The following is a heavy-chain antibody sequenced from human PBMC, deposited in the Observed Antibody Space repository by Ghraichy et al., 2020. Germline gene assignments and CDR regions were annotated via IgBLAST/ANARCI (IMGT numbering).Heavy chain of an antibody. CDR3: ARGGAMVRGVIRFSTISLGVKKNYYGMDV. Sequence: ASVKVSCKASGYTFTSYDINWVRQATGQGLEWMGWMNPNSGNTGYAQKFQGRVTMTRNTSISTAYMELSSLRSEDTAVYYCARGGAMVRGVIRFSTISLGVKKNYYGMDVWGQGTTVTVSS. CDR1: GYTFTSYD. J-gene: IGHJ6*02. D-gene: IGHD3-10*01. CDR2: MNPNSGNT. V-gene: IGHV1-8*01.